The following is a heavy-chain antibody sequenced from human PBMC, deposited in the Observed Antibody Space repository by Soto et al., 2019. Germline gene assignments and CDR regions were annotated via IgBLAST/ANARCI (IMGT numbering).Heavy chain of an antibody. D-gene: IGHD4-17*01. CDR3: ARDLRVYGDWTSLYYYYGMDV. CDR2: ISSSSSYI. V-gene: IGHV3-21*01. J-gene: IGHJ6*02. CDR1: GFTFSSYS. Sequence: GGSLRLSCAASGFTFSSYSMNWVRQAPGKGLEWVSSISSSSSYIYYADSVKGRFTISRDNAKNSLYLKMNSLRAEDTAVYYCARDLRVYGDWTSLYYYYGMDVWGQGTTVTVSS.